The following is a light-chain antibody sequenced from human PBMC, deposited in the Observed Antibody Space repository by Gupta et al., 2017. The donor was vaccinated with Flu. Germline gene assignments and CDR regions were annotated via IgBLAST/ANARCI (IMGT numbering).Light chain of an antibody. CDR3: QQYGSSPRT. CDR2: GAS. Sequence: IVLTQSPGTLSLSPGERVTLSCRASQSVSNSYLAWYQQKPGQAPRLLIYGASSRATGIPDRFSSSGSGADFTLTISRLEPEDFAVYYCQQYGSSPRTFGQGTKVEIK. CDR1: QSVSNSY. V-gene: IGKV3-20*01. J-gene: IGKJ1*01.